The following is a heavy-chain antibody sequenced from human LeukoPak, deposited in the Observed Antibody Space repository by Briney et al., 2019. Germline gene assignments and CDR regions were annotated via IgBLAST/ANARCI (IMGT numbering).Heavy chain of an antibody. J-gene: IGHJ4*02. CDR1: GFIFRNYG. V-gene: IGHV3-53*01. CDR3: AREVVSSPSYFDS. D-gene: IGHD2-15*01. Sequence: GGSLRLSCAASGFIFRNYGMYWVRQAPGKGLEWVSFFYRGDSTYYAESVRGRFTISRDNSKNTLYLLMNSLIPEDTAVYYCAREVVSSPSYFDSWGQGTLVTVSS. CDR2: FYRGDST.